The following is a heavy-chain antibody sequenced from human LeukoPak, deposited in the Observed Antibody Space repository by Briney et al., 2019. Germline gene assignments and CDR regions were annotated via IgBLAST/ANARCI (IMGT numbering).Heavy chain of an antibody. CDR3: ARQESDFDY. Sequence: SETLSLTCAVSGYSISSGYYWGWIRQPPGKGLEWIGSIYHSGSTYYNPSLKSRVTTSVDTSKNQFSLKLSSVTAADTAVYYCARQESDFDYWGQGTLVTVSS. CDR1: GYSISSGYY. D-gene: IGHD3-10*01. CDR2: IYHSGST. V-gene: IGHV4-38-2*01. J-gene: IGHJ4*02.